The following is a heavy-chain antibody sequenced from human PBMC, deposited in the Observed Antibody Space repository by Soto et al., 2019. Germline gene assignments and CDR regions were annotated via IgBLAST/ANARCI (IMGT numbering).Heavy chain of an antibody. CDR1: GGSINSGGHY. CDR3: ARDRIQFSVDL. Sequence: QVQLQESGPGLVKPSQTLSLTCSVSGGSINSGGHYWSWIRQHPGKGLEWIGHIYKTGSTDFKPSLKDRLTISIDTSKNQFSLSLRSVTDADTAVYYCARDRIQFSVDLWGQGTTVTASS. V-gene: IGHV4-31*03. J-gene: IGHJ6*02. D-gene: IGHD5-18*01. CDR2: IYKTGST.